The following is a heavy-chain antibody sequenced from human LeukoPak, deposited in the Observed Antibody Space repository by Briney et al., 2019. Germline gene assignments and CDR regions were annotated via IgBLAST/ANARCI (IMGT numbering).Heavy chain of an antibody. CDR3: ARIAVAGTSLGYYYYMDV. CDR2: INHSGGST. J-gene: IGHJ6*03. D-gene: IGHD6-19*01. CDR1: GYTFTSYY. Sequence: GASVKVSCKASGYTFTSYYMHWVRQAPGQGLEWMGIINHSGGSTSYAQKFQGRVTITADKSTSTAYMELSSLRSEDTAVYYCARIAVAGTSLGYYYYMDVWGKGTTVTVSS. V-gene: IGHV1-46*01.